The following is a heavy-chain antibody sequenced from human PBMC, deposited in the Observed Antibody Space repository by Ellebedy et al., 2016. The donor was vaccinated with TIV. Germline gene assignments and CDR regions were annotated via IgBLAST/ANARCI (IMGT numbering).Heavy chain of an antibody. Sequence: GGSLRLSCAASGFTFSSYGMHWVRQAPGKGLEWVAVIWYDGSNKYYADSVKGRFTISRDNSKNTLYLQMNSLRAEDTAVYYCAREYCGGDCRFDYWGQGTLVTVSS. CDR2: IWYDGSNK. D-gene: IGHD2-21*02. CDR1: GFTFSSYG. V-gene: IGHV3-33*08. J-gene: IGHJ4*02. CDR3: AREYCGGDCRFDY.